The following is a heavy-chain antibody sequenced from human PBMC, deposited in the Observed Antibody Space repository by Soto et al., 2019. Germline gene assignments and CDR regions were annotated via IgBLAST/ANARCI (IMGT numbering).Heavy chain of an antibody. V-gene: IGHV3-23*01. J-gene: IGHJ6*02. D-gene: IGHD2-2*01. CDR2: ISDDGDIT. CDR3: AKSLSTAVNYGLDV. CDR1: GFTFSDNA. Sequence: GWSLRLSCGASGFTFSDNAMTWVRQAPGKGLEWVSSISDDGDITYYADSVKGRFAVSRDNSKNTLFMQMNSLGAEDTAVYHCAKSLSTAVNYGLDVWGQGTSVTVYS.